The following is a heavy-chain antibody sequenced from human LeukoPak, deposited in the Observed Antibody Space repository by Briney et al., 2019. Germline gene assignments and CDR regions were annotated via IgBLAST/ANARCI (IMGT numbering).Heavy chain of an antibody. Sequence: PGGSLRLSCAASGFSFSGYGMHWARQAPGKGLEWVALISSDGSSKYYADSVKGRFTISRDNSKNTLYLQMNSLRTEDTAVYYCARDQGRIAAAGNYLSSGYWGQGTLVTVSS. CDR3: ARDQGRIAAAGNYLSSGY. V-gene: IGHV3-30*03. CDR2: ISSDGSSK. J-gene: IGHJ4*02. CDR1: GFSFSGYG. D-gene: IGHD6-13*01.